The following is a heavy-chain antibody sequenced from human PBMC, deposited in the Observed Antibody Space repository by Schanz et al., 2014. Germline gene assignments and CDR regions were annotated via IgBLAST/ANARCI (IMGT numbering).Heavy chain of an antibody. CDR2: IYSGGNT. D-gene: IGHD6-13*01. CDR1: GFTVSSNY. V-gene: IGHV3-66*01. J-gene: IGHJ4*02. CDR3: ATDSSSWYYFDY. Sequence: EVQLVESGGGLVQPGGSLRLSCAASGFTVSSNYMSWVRQAPGKGLEWVSVIYSGGNTYYADSVKGRFTVSRDNSKNTLYLQMNSLRAEDTAVYYCATDSSSWYYFDYWGQGTLVTVSS.